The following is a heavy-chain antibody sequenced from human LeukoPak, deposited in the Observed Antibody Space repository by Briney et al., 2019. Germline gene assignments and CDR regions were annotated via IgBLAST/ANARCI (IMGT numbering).Heavy chain of an antibody. J-gene: IGHJ4*02. V-gene: IGHV3-20*04. D-gene: IGHD2-2*01. Sequence: SGGSLRLSCAASGFTFDDYGMSWVRQAPGKGLEWVSGINWNGGSTGYADSVKGRFTISRDNSKNTLYLQMNSLRAEDTAVYYCARGLEYQLPSYFDYWGQGTLVTVSS. CDR1: GFTFDDYG. CDR2: INWNGGST. CDR3: ARGLEYQLPSYFDY.